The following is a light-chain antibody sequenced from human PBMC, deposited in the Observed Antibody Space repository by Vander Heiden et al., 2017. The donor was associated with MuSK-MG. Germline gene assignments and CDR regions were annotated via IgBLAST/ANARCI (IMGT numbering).Light chain of an antibody. Sequence: QSAPPQPASVSGSPGQSITISCTGAISDVGKHNLVAWYGQHPGRAPRLIIFEDTKRPSGVSARFSASKSGSTASLTISGLQAEDEADYYCCSYAGSTTFVAFGGGTKLTVL. CDR2: EDT. V-gene: IGLV2-23*02. CDR1: ISDVGKHNL. J-gene: IGLJ2*01. CDR3: CSYAGSTTFVA.